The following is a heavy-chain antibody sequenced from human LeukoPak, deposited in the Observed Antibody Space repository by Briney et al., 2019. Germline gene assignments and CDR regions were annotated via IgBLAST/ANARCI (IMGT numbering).Heavy chain of an antibody. J-gene: IGHJ4*02. CDR1: GYSISNPYY. CDR2: IHHTGST. Sequence: SETLSLTCTVSGYSISNPYYWGWIRQPPGKGLEWIGSIHHTGSTYYNPSLKSRVTISVDTSKNQFSLKLSSVTAADTAVYYCARGDSGPYYDSSGSISYYFDYWGQGTLVTVSS. D-gene: IGHD3-22*01. V-gene: IGHV4-38-2*02. CDR3: ARGDSGPYYDSSGSISYYFDY.